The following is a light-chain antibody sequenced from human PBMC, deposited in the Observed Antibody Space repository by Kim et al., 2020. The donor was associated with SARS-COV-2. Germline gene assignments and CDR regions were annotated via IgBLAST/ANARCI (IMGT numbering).Light chain of an antibody. Sequence: KTGKRNWTGKNKKGGNQGAAWLQQDRGHPPKLLSYRNNSRPSGISERLSASRSGSTASLTITGLQPEDEADYYCSAWDTSLSAWLFGGGTQLTVL. CDR2: RNN. CDR1: NKKGGNQG. V-gene: IGLV10-54*01. J-gene: IGLJ3*02. CDR3: SAWDTSLSAWL.